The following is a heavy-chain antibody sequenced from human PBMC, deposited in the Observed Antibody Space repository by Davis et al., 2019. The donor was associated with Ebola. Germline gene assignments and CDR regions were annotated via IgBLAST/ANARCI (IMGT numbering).Heavy chain of an antibody. CDR1: GFTVSSNY. J-gene: IGHJ4*02. V-gene: IGHV1-69*01. D-gene: IGHD6-19*01. CDR2: IIPIFGTA. CDR3: ASPTRIAVAGPLDY. Sequence: PGGSLRLSCAASGFTVSSNYMSWVRQAPGQGLEWMGGIIPIFGTANYAQKFQGRVTITADESTSTAYMELSSLRSEDTAVYYCASPTRIAVAGPLDYWGQGTLVTVSS.